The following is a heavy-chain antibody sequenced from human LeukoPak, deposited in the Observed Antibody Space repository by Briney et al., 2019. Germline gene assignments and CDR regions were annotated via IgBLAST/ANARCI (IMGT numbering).Heavy chain of an antibody. Sequence: PGGSLRLSCAASGFTVSSNYMSWVRQAPGKGLEWVSVIYSGGSTYYADSVKGRFTISRDNAKNSLYLQMNSLRAKDTAVYYCARVSRYSDAFDIWGQGTMVTVSS. J-gene: IGHJ3*02. CDR2: IYSGGST. D-gene: IGHD4-11*01. CDR1: GFTVSSNY. CDR3: ARVSRYSDAFDI. V-gene: IGHV3-53*01.